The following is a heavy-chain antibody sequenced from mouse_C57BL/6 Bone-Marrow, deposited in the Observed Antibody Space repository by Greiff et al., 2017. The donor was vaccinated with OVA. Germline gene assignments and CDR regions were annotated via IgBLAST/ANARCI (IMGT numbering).Heavy chain of an antibody. CDR2: IYPGDGDT. J-gene: IGHJ1*03. D-gene: IGHD1-1*01. CDR3: AREGVTVVPHWYFDV. Sequence: QVQLQQSGPELVKPGASVKISCKASGYAFSSSWMNWVKQRPGKGLEWIGRIYPGDGDTNYNGKFKGKATLTADKSSSTAYMQLSSLTSEDSAVYFCAREGVTVVPHWYFDVGGTGTTVTVSS. V-gene: IGHV1-82*01. CDR1: GYAFSSSW.